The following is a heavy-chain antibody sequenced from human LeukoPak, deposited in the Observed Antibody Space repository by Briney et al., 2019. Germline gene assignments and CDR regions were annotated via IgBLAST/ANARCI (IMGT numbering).Heavy chain of an antibody. CDR2: INHSGST. V-gene: IGHV4-34*01. CDR1: GGSFSNYF. CDR3: ARQREGYFDL. Sequence: PSETLSLTCAVYGGSFSNYFWTWIRQSPGKGLEWIGEINHSGSTIYNLSLKSRVTMSGDTSKNQFSLKLRSVTAADTAVYYCARQREGYFDLWGRGTLVTVSS. J-gene: IGHJ2*01.